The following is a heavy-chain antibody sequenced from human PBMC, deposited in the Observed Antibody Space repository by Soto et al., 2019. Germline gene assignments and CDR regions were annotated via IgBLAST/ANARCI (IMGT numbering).Heavy chain of an antibody. D-gene: IGHD1-26*01. CDR1: GYTFTGHY. CDR3: GRGRSGQIVVFY. V-gene: IGHV1-2*02. CDR2: IGPESGAT. Sequence: ASVKVSCKTSGYTFTGHYIHWVRQAPQQGPEWGGEIGPESGATRYAQKFRGRVTMTMDTSITTVYMELKNLSPDDTAVYYCGRGRSGQIVVFYWGQGTTVTVSS. J-gene: IGHJ4*02.